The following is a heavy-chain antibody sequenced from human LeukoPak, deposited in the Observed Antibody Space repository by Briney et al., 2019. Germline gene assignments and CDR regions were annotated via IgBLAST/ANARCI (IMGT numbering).Heavy chain of an antibody. Sequence: SETLSLTCTVSGGSISSYYWSWIRQPPGKGLEWIGYIYYSGSTNYNPSLKSRVTISVDTSKNQFSLKLSSVTAADTAVYYCARDGVVTSPYYHYGMDVWGQGTTVTVSS. CDR2: IYYSGST. V-gene: IGHV4-59*01. D-gene: IGHD4-23*01. CDR1: GGSISSYY. J-gene: IGHJ6*02. CDR3: ARDGVVTSPYYHYGMDV.